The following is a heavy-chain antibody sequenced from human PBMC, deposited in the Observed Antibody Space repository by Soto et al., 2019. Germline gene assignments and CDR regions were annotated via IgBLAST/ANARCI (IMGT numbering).Heavy chain of an antibody. CDR1: GDSISSYY. D-gene: IGHD3-9*01. Sequence: SETLSLTCTVSGDSISSYYWSWIRQPPGKGLEWIGYISHSGSTNYNPSLKSRVTISVDTSESQLSLKLSSVTAADTAVYYCARQYNSGYIFFDYWGQGTLVTVSS. CDR3: ARQYNSGYIFFDY. J-gene: IGHJ4*02. V-gene: IGHV4-59*01. CDR2: ISHSGST.